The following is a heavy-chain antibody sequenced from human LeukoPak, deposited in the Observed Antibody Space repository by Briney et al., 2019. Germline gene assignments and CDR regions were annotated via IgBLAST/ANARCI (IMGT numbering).Heavy chain of an antibody. V-gene: IGHV4-59*01. D-gene: IGHD5-18*01. J-gene: IGHJ5*02. CDR2: MFYTGSG. CDR3: ATNLPGYSYGYWVA. Sequence: SETLSLTCTVSGGSMSNYYWNWIRQPPGRGLEWIGYMFYTGSGKYNPSLKSRVTISVDTSKRQISLKLTSVTAADTAVYYCATNLPGYSYGYWVAWGQGTLVTVSS. CDR1: GGSMSNYY.